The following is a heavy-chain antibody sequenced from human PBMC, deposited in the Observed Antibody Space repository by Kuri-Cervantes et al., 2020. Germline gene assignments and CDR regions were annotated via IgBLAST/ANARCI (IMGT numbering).Heavy chain of an antibody. CDR1: GYTFTSYD. Sequence: SVKVSCKASGYTFTSYDINWVRQATGQGLEWMGRIIPILGIANYAQKFQGRVTITADKSTSTAYMELSSLRSEDTAVYYCATTYYYGSGSKRIMKNYGMDVWGQGTTVTVSS. D-gene: IGHD3-10*01. CDR3: ATTYYYGSGSKRIMKNYGMDV. J-gene: IGHJ6*02. V-gene: IGHV1-69*04. CDR2: IIPILGIA.